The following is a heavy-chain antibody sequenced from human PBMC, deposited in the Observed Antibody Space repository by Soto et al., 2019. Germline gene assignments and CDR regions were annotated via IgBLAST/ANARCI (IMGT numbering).Heavy chain of an antibody. D-gene: IGHD3-9*01. CDR2: ISSTTNDI. CDR1: GFTFTRYS. Sequence: GGSLRLSCAASGFTFTRYSMNWVRQAPGKGLEWVSSISSTTNDIYYGDSMQGRFTISRDKAKSTLYLQMNNMRTEDTAAYYCARTFDTIAYTLDYWGQGTLVTFSS. CDR3: ARTFDTIAYTLDY. J-gene: IGHJ4*02. V-gene: IGHV3-21*04.